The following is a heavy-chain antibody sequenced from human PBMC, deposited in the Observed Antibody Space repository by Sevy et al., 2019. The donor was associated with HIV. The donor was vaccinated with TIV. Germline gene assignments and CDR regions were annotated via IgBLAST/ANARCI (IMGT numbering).Heavy chain of an antibody. V-gene: IGHV3-11*01. CDR2: ISGSDDSGGDDTI. D-gene: IGHD3-16*01. CDR1: GFTLSDYY. J-gene: IGHJ6*02. Sequence: GGSLRLSCTASGFTLSDYYMSWIRQAPGKGLQWISYISGSDDSGGDDTIYYADSVKDRFTISRDNAKNSLYLQMSSLRADDTAVYYCARDHVKDGKGGDYYYHAMDVWGRGTTVTVSS. CDR3: ARDHVKDGKGGDYYYHAMDV.